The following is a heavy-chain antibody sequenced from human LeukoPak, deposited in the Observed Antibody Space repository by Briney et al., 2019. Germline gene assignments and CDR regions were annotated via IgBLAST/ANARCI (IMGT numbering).Heavy chain of an antibody. D-gene: IGHD6-6*01. J-gene: IGHJ6*03. CDR2: MYFSGST. V-gene: IGHV4-39*07. CDR1: GGSVSGSFYY. CDR3: ARNSGSRFFYYYMDI. Sequence: SETLSLTCTVSGGSVSGSFYYWGWIRQPPGKGLEWIGSMYFSGSTHYNPSLKSRVSISRDTSRNHLSLKLTSVTAADTAVYYCARNSGSRFFYYYMDIWGEGTSASVSS.